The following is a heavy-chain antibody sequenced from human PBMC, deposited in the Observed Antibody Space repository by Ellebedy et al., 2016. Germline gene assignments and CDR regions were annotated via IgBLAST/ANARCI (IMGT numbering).Heavy chain of an antibody. V-gene: IGHV3-23*01. CDR1: GFTFSSYA. Sequence: GESLKISXAASGFTFSSYAMSWVRQAPGKGLEWVSAISGSGGSTYYADSVKGRFTISRDNAKNSLYLQMNSLRAEDTAVYYCARVLRRGGWFDPWGQGTLVTVSS. J-gene: IGHJ5*02. CDR3: ARVLRRGGWFDP. CDR2: ISGSGGST. D-gene: IGHD3-16*01.